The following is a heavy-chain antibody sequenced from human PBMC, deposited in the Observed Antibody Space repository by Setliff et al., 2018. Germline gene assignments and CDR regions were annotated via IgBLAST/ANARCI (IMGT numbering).Heavy chain of an antibody. CDR3: TREHTPWVGASHHDC. D-gene: IGHD1-26*01. V-gene: IGHV3-74*01. J-gene: IGHJ4*02. CDR2: IDKDGSST. Sequence: GESLKLSCAASGFRISFREYWMFWVRQAPGKGLEWVARIDKDGSSTVYADSVKGRFTISRDNVKKMLYLQMDSLRTEDTAVYYCTREHTPWVGASHHDCWGQGTQVTVSS. CDR1: GFRISFREYW.